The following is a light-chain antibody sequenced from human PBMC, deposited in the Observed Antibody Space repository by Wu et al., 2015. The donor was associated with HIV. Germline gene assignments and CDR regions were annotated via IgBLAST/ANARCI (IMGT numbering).Light chain of an antibody. J-gene: IGKJ4*01. Sequence: EIVMTQSPATLSVSPGETVTLSCRASQSLGTDLAWYQQKPGQSPSLLIYGASTRATGIPARFSGSGSGTDFTLTISSLQSEDVVLYYCQQYNNWPLTFGGGTRLEIK. CDR1: QSLGTD. V-gene: IGKV3-15*01. CDR2: GAS. CDR3: QQYNNWPLT.